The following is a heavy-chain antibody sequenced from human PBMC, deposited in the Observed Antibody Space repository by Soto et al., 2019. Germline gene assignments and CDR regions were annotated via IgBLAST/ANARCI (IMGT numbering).Heavy chain of an antibody. D-gene: IGHD3-22*01. V-gene: IGHV4-39*01. Sequence: QMQLQESGPGLVKPSETLSLTCTDSGASISSSSYYWGWIRQPPGQGLEWLGTIYSLGNTYYNPSLKSRVTISVDKSKSQLFLKLSSVTAPDTAVYYCARQIYDSSGYYYAYWGQGTLVTVSS. CDR1: GASISSSSYY. CDR2: IYSLGNT. CDR3: ARQIYDSSGYYYAY. J-gene: IGHJ4*02.